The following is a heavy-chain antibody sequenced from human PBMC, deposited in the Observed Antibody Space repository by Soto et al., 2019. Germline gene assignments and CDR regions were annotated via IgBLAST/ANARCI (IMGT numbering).Heavy chain of an antibody. Sequence: GASVKVSCKASGCTFSSYAISWVRQAPGQGLEWMGGIVPIFGTANYAQKFQRRVTITADESTSTAHMELSSLRSEDTAVYYCASRTTTSNSPHVTIFGVVTTLDYSYGMDVWGQGTTVTVSS. D-gene: IGHD3-3*01. CDR1: GCTFSSYA. CDR3: ASRTTTSNSPHVTIFGVVTTLDYSYGMDV. CDR2: IVPIFGTA. J-gene: IGHJ6*02. V-gene: IGHV1-69*13.